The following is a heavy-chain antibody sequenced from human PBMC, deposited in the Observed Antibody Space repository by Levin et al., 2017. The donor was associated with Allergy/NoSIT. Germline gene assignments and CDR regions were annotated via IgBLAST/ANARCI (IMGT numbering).Heavy chain of an antibody. D-gene: IGHD4-17*01. CDR1: GFTFSDLY. CDR2: SRNKANSYST. Sequence: GESLKISCAASGFTFSDLYIDWVRQAPGKGLEWVGRSRNKANSYSTEYAASVKGRFTISRDESKNSLYLQMNSLKTEDTAVYYCAKRLRDAFDIWGQGTMVTVSS. V-gene: IGHV3-72*01. CDR3: AKRLRDAFDI. J-gene: IGHJ3*02.